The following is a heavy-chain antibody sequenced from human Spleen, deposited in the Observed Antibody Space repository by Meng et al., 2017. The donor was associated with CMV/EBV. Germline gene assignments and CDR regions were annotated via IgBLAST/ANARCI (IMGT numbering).Heavy chain of an antibody. CDR1: GSTSIDYY. CDR2: VDPEDGEA. V-gene: IGHV1-69-2*01. D-gene: IGHD6-6*01. Sequence: ASVKVSCKVSGSTSIDYYTHWILQAPGKGLEWMGRVDPEDGEAKYAAKFQGRVTITTDESTNTAYMELSSLRSDDTAVYYCARASREYSSSLRRSGWSHFDYWGQGTLVTVSS. J-gene: IGHJ4*02. CDR3: ARASREYSSSLRRSGWSHFDY.